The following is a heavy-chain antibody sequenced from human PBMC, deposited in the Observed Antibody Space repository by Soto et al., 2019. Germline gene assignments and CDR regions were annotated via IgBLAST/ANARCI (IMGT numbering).Heavy chain of an antibody. J-gene: IGHJ5*02. D-gene: IGHD6-13*01. V-gene: IGHV4-59*08. Sequence: ETLSLTCTVSGGSISSYYWSWIRQPPGKGLEWIGYIYYSGSTNYNPSLKSRVTISVDTSKNQFSLKLSSVTAADTAVYYCATGIAAAGLFDPWGQGTLVTVSS. CDR1: GGSISSYY. CDR2: IYYSGST. CDR3: ATGIAAAGLFDP.